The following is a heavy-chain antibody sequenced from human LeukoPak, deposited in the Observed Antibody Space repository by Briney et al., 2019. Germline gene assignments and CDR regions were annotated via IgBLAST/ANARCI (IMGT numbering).Heavy chain of an antibody. Sequence: PGGSLRLSCAASGFTFSSYSMNWVRQAPGKGLEWVSGISGSGGSTYYADSVKGRFTISRDNSKNTLYLQMNSLRAEDTAVYYCAKSLTGTVDYWGQGTLVTVSS. CDR3: AKSLTGTVDY. D-gene: IGHD1-20*01. CDR1: GFTFSSYS. CDR2: ISGSGGST. V-gene: IGHV3-23*01. J-gene: IGHJ4*02.